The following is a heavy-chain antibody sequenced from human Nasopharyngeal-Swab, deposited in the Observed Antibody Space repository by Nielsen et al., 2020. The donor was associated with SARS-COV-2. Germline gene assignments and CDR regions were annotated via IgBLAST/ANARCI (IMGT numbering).Heavy chain of an antibody. CDR1: GGSISSSYW. V-gene: IGHV4-4*02. D-gene: IGHD3-16*01. J-gene: IGHJ6*02. CDR2: IYHSGST. Sequence: SESLSLTCAVSGGSISSSYWWSWVRQPPGKGLEWIGKIYHSGSTNYNPSLKSRVTISVDKSKNQFSLKLSSVTAADTAVYYCARDAPLGGMDVWGQGTTVTVSS. CDR3: ARDAPLGGMDV.